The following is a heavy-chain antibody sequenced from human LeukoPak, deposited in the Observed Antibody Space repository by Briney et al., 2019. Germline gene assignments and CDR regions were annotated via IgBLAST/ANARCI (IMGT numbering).Heavy chain of an antibody. CDR1: GFTFSSCA. J-gene: IGHJ4*02. CDR2: ISSGSGST. V-gene: IGHV3-23*01. Sequence: GGSLRLSCAASGFTFSSCAMSWVRQAPGKGLEWVSAISSGSGSTYYADSVKGRFTISRDNSKNTLNLQMNSLRAEDTAVYYCAKTSQYYYDSSGYYRFDYWGQGTLVTVSS. CDR3: AKTSQYYYDSSGYYRFDY. D-gene: IGHD3-22*01.